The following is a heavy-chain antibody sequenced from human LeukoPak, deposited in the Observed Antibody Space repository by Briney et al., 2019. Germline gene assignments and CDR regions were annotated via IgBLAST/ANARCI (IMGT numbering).Heavy chain of an antibody. D-gene: IGHD2-2*01. V-gene: IGHV3-48*03. CDR3: VRVLGYCYRTTCSEGFDP. Sequence: GGSLRLSCAASGFTFSSYEMNCVRQAPGKGLEWVSYISGSGSPIYYADSVQGRFTISRDNAKNSLYLQMNSLRAEDTAVYYCVRVLGYCYRTTCSEGFDPWGQGTLVTVSS. J-gene: IGHJ5*02. CDR1: GFTFSSYE. CDR2: ISGSGSPI.